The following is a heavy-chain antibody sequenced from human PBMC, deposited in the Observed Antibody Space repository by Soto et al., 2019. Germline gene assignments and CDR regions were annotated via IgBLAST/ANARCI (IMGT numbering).Heavy chain of an antibody. D-gene: IGHD4-4*01. CDR1: GGSISSYY. J-gene: IGHJ6*02. CDR2: IYTSGST. Sequence: QVQLQESGPGLVKPSEALSLTCTVSGGSISSYYWSWIRQPAGKGLEWIGRIYTSGSTNYNPSLKSRVTMSVDTSKNQFSLQLSSVTAADTAVYYCATGSLTTVTTRSGMDVWGQGTTVTVSS. CDR3: ATGSLTTVTTRSGMDV. V-gene: IGHV4-4*07.